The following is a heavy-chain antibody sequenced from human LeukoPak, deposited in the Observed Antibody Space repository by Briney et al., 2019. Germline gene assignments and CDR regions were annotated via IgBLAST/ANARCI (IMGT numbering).Heavy chain of an antibody. Sequence: ASVKVSCKASGYTFTSYGISWVRQAPGQGLEWMGWISAYNGNTNYAQKLQGRVTMTTDTSTCTAYMELRSLRSDDTAVYYCARDCSSEGPNYYYMDVWGKGTTVTVSS. CDR2: ISAYNGNT. V-gene: IGHV1-18*01. D-gene: IGHD6-6*01. J-gene: IGHJ6*03. CDR3: ARDCSSEGPNYYYMDV. CDR1: GYTFTSYG.